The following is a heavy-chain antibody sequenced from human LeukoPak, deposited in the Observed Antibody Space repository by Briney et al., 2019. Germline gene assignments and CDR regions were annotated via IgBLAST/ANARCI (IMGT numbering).Heavy chain of an antibody. CDR2: INHSGST. D-gene: IGHD5-18*01. V-gene: IGHV4-34*01. CDR3: ARLPDTAMVLAFDL. Sequence: SETLSLTCAVYGGSFSGYYWSWIRQPPGKGLEWIGEINHSGSTNYNPYLKSRVTISVDTSKNQFSPKLSSVTAADTAVYYCARLPDTAMVLAFDLWGRGTLVTVSS. CDR1: GGSFSGYY. J-gene: IGHJ2*01.